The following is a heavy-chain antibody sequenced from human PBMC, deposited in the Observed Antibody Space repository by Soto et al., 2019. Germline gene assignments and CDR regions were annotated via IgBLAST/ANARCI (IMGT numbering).Heavy chain of an antibody. Sequence: QVQLVQSGAEVKKPGSSVKVSCKASGGTFSSYAISWVRQAPGQGLEWMGGNIPIFGTANYAQKFQGRVTITADESTSTAYMELSSLRSEDTAVYYCASQDIVVVPAAMAYYYYGMDVWGQGTTVTVSS. J-gene: IGHJ6*02. D-gene: IGHD2-2*01. CDR2: NIPIFGTA. V-gene: IGHV1-69*01. CDR1: GGTFSSYA. CDR3: ASQDIVVVPAAMAYYYYGMDV.